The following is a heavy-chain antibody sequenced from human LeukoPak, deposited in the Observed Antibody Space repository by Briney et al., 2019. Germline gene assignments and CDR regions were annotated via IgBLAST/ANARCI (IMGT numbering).Heavy chain of an antibody. D-gene: IGHD6-13*01. V-gene: IGHV3-30*02. Sequence: TGGSLRLSCAASGFTFSSYGIHWVRQAPGKGLEWVAFIRYDAIIKYYADSVKGRFTISRDNSKNTLYLQMNSLRVEDTAVYYCGKGGSSSWDYFDYWGQGTLVTVSS. J-gene: IGHJ4*02. CDR2: IRYDAIIK. CDR1: GFTFSSYG. CDR3: GKGGSSSWDYFDY.